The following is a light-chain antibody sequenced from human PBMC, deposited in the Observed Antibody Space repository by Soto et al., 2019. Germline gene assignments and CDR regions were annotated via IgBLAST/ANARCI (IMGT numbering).Light chain of an antibody. CDR2: DNN. CDR3: APWDVSRIESRSEHVV. Sequence: QSVLTQPPSVSAAPGQTVTISCSGSSSNIGNNYVSWYQQFPGTAPKLLIYDNNKRPSEIPERFSGSKSGTSATLGITGLQTGDEADYYCAPWDVSRIESRSEHVVFGGGTKLTVL. V-gene: IGLV1-51*01. J-gene: IGLJ2*01. CDR1: SSNIGNNY.